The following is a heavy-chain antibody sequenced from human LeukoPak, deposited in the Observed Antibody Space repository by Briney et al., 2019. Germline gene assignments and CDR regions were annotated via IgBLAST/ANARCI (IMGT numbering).Heavy chain of an antibody. V-gene: IGHV3-7*01. Sequence: PGGSLRLSCAASGVTFKNYWMNWVRQAPGKGLEWVANINPDGSQKYYVDSVKGRFTISRDNAKNSLFLRMNSLRVEDAALYYCFTGGGSWGQGTLVTVSS. D-gene: IGHD6-25*01. CDR1: GVTFKNYW. J-gene: IGHJ5*02. CDR3: FTGGGS. CDR2: INPDGSQK.